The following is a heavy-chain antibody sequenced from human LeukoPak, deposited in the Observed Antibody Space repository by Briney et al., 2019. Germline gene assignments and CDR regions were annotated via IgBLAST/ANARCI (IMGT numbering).Heavy chain of an antibody. CDR2: IYYSGST. J-gene: IGHJ3*02. CDR1: GGSINNYY. V-gene: IGHV4-59*01. CDR3: ARQGGQWLVQGAFDI. D-gene: IGHD6-19*01. Sequence: SETLSLTCTVSGGSINNYYWSWIRQPPGKGLEWIGYIYYSGSTNYNPSLKSRVTISVDTSKNQFSLKLTSVTAADTAVYYCARQGGQWLVQGAFDIWGQGTMVTVSS.